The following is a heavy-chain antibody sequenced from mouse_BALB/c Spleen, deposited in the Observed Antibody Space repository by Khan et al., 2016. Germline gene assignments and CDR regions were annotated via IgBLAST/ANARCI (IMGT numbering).Heavy chain of an antibody. D-gene: IGHD1-1*01. J-gene: IGHJ3*01. CDR2: INTYTGEP. Sequence: QIQLVQSGPELKKPGETVKISCKASGYTFTNYGMNWVKQAPGKGLKWMGWINTYTGEPTYADDFKGRFAFSLETSASTAYLQINNLKNEHTATYFCARRHDCSSYDAWFAYWGQGTLVTVSA. CDR3: ARRHDCSSYDAWFAY. V-gene: IGHV9-3-1*01. CDR1: GYTFTNYG.